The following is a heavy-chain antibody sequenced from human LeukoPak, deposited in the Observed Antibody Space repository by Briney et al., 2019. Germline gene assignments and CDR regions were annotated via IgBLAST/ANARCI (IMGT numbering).Heavy chain of an antibody. CDR1: GYTLTTYA. J-gene: IGHJ4*02. D-gene: IGHD3-10*01. Sequence: ASVKVSCKASGYTLTTYAMHWVRQAPGQGLEWMGWINPNSGGTNYAQKLQGRVTMTRDTSITTAYMDLTSLRSDDTAVYYCARDLFYSVSGTYYNVGRVFNYWGQGTLVTVSS. CDR2: INPNSGGT. CDR3: ARDLFYSVSGTYYNVGRVFNY. V-gene: IGHV1-2*02.